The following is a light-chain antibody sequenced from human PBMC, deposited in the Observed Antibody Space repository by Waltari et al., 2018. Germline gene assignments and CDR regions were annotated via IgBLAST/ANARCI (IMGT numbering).Light chain of an antibody. CDR3: SSYTTSSAPGV. CDR1: DSDVGAYDF. J-gene: IGLJ1*01. CDR2: EVS. V-gene: IGLV2-14*01. Sequence: QSALTQPASVSGSPGQSITISCSGTDSDVGAYDFVSWYQQHPGKAPHLIIYEVSNRPSGSSNRFSAAKSGNPASLTSSGLQAEDEADYYCSSYTTSSAPGVFGTGTRVTVL.